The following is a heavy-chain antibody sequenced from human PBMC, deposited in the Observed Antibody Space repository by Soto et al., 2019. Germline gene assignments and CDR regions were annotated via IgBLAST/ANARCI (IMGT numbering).Heavy chain of an antibody. Sequence: GGSLRLSCAAPGFTFSAYAVHWVRQAPGKGLEWVAVISYDGSNKYYADSVKGRFTISRDNSKNTLYLQMNSLRAGDTAVYCCARGPIITINYYGMDVWGQGTTVTVSS. CDR3: ARGPIITINYYGMDV. J-gene: IGHJ6*02. V-gene: IGHV3-30-3*01. CDR1: GFTFSAYA. CDR2: ISYDGSNK. D-gene: IGHD3-9*01.